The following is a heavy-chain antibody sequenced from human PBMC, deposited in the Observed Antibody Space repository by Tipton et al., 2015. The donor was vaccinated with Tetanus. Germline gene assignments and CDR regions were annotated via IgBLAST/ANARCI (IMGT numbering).Heavy chain of an antibody. V-gene: IGHV4-34*01. CDR2: INLSGST. CDR1: GGSFSDYY. CDR3: ARGKDVDTTMISSLVY. J-gene: IGHJ4*02. D-gene: IGHD5-18*01. Sequence: TLSLTCAVYGGSFSDYYWSWIRQPPGKGLEWIGEINLSGSTNYNPSLKSRVTISLDTSKNQFSLSLNSVAAADTAVNYCARGKDVDTTMISSLVYWGQGTLVTVSS.